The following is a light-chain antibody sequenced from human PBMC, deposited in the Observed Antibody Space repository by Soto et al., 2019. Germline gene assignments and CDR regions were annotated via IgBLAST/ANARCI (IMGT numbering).Light chain of an antibody. J-gene: IGKJ1*01. Sequence: ALRMTQSPSSLSASTGDRVTITCLASQGISSYLAWYQQKPGQAPKLLIYAASTLQSGVPSRFSGSGSGTDFTLTISCLQSEDFATYYCQQYYSYPLTFGQGTKVEIK. CDR3: QQYYSYPLT. CDR1: QGISSY. CDR2: AAS. V-gene: IGKV1-8*01.